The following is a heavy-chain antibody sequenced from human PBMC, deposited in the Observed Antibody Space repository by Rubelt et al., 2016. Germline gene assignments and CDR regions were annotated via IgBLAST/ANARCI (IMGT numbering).Heavy chain of an antibody. J-gene: IGHJ4*02. D-gene: IGHD2-15*01. CDR1: GGSISSSSYY. V-gene: IGHV4-39*07. CDR3: AREAHSRCSGGTCYSTSLWDQ. CDR2: ISHSGTT. Sequence: QLQLQESGPGLVKPSETLSLTCSVSGGSISSSSYYWGWIRQPPGKGLEWIGHISHSGTTSYNPSLKSRTTISIDTSKRQFSLEGTSGTAADTAVYFCAREAHSRCSGGTCYSTSLWDQWGQGILVTVSS.